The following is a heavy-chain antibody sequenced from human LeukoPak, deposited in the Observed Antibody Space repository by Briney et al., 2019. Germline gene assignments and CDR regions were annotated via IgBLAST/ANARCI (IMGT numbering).Heavy chain of an antibody. Sequence: GGSLRLSCTVSGFTVSSNSMSWVRQAPGKGLEWVSSINVSGGSTYYADSVKGRFTISRDNSKNTLYLQMNSLRAEDTAIYYCAKVGGYLIYWGQGTLVTVSS. CDR2: INVSGGST. CDR3: AKVGGYLIY. CDR1: GFTVSSNS. V-gene: IGHV3-23*01. D-gene: IGHD3-22*01. J-gene: IGHJ4*02.